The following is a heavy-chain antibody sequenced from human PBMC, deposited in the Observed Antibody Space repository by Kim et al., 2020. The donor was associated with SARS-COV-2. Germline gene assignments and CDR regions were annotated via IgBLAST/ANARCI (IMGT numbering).Heavy chain of an antibody. Sequence: GGSLRLSCAASGFTFRNYALHWVRQAPGKGPEWVSVISYDGTNKYYADSVKGRFTISRDNSNDTLYLHMNSLRIDDTALYYCATALAQWLASRYFYGMDVWGQGTTVTVSS. D-gene: IGHD6-19*01. CDR1: GFTFRNYA. CDR2: ISYDGTNK. V-gene: IGHV3-30-3*01. J-gene: IGHJ6*02. CDR3: ATALAQWLASRYFYGMDV.